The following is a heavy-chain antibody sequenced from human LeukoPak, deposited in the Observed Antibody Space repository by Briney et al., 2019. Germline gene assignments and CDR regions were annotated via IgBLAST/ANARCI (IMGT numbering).Heavy chain of an antibody. CDR2: ISSSSSYI. CDR3: ARLDYDILTGSNDAFDI. J-gene: IGHJ3*02. CDR1: GFTFSSYS. D-gene: IGHD3-9*01. Sequence: GGSLRLSCAASGFTFSSYSMNWVRQAPGKGLEWVSSISSSSSYIYYADSVKGRFTISRDNAKNSLYLQMYSLRAEDTAVYYCARLDYDILTGSNDAFDIWGQGTMVTVSS. V-gene: IGHV3-21*01.